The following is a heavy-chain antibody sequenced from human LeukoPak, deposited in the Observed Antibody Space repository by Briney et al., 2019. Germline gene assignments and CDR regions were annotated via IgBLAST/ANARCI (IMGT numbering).Heavy chain of an antibody. V-gene: IGHV4-34*01. CDR1: GGSFSGYY. J-gene: IGHJ4*02. CDR3: ARGPYFYDFWSGSALKNDY. Sequence: SETLSLTCAVYGGSFSGYYWSWIRQPPGKGLEWIGEINHSGSTNYNPSLKSRVTISVDTSKNQFSLRLSSVTAADTAVYYCARGPYFYDFWSGSALKNDYWGQGTLVTVSS. D-gene: IGHD3-3*01. CDR2: INHSGST.